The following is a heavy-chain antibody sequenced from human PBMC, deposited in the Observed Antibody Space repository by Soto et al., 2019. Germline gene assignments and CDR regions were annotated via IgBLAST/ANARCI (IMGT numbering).Heavy chain of an antibody. CDR2: IYYSGST. D-gene: IGHD3-10*01. V-gene: IGHV4-39*01. Sequence: PSETLSLTCTVSGGSISSSSYYWGWIRQPPGKGLEWIGSIYYSGSTYYNPSLKSRVTISVDTSKNQFSLKLSSVTAADTVVYYCARLSSGSGSYYRNYYYYMDVWGKGTTVTVSS. CDR3: ARLSSGSGSYYRNYYYYMDV. J-gene: IGHJ6*03. CDR1: GGSISSSSYY.